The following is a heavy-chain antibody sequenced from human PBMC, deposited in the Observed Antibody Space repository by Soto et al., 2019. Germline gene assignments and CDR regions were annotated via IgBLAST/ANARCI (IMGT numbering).Heavy chain of an antibody. CDR3: ARGPYGSGSPIAPYYFDY. CDR1: GFTFSSYA. V-gene: IGHV3-13*01. D-gene: IGHD3-10*01. CDR2: IGTAGDT. J-gene: IGHJ4*02. Sequence: GGSLRLSCAASGFTFSSYAMHWVRQATGKGLEWVSAIGTAGDTYYPGSVKGRFTISRENAKNSLYLQMNSLRAGDTAVYYCARGPYGSGSPIAPYYFDYWGQGTLVNVS.